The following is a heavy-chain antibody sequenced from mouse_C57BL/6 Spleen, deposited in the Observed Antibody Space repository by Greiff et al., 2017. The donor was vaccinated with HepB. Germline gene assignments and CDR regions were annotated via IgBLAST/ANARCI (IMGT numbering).Heavy chain of an antibody. V-gene: IGHV1-81*01. CDR1: GYTFTSYG. CDR2: IYPRSGNT. J-gene: IGHJ4*01. D-gene: IGHD2-10*02. Sequence: QVHVKQSGAELARPGASVKLSCKASGYTFTSYGISWVKQRTGQGLEWIGEIYPRSGNTYYNEKFKGKATLTADKSSSTAYMELRSLTSEDSAVYFCAPYGNYDAMDYWGQGTSVTVSS. CDR3: APYGNYDAMDY.